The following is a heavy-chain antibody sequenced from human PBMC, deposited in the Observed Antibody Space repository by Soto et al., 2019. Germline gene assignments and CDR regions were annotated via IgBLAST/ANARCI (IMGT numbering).Heavy chain of an antibody. D-gene: IGHD3-3*01. J-gene: IGHJ5*02. CDR1: GFTFSSYG. CDR2: ISYDGSNK. Sequence: GGSLRLSCAASGFTFSSYGMHWVRQAPGKGLEWVAVISYDGSNKYYADSVKGRFTISRDNSKNTLYLQMNSLRAEDTAVYYCAKAWDDFWSGNLWFDPWGQGTLVTVSS. V-gene: IGHV3-30*18. CDR3: AKAWDDFWSGNLWFDP.